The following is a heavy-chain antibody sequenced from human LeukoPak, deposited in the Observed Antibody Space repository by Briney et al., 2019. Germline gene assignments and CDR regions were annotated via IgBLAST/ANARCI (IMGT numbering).Heavy chain of an antibody. CDR2: IYYSGST. D-gene: IGHD1-26*01. V-gene: IGHV4-38-2*02. CDR3: AAASGSYYYYYMDV. CDR1: GYSISSGYY. Sequence: PSETLSLTCTVSGYSISSGYYWGWIRQPPGKGLEWIGSIYYSGSTYYNPSLKSRVTISVDTSKNQFSLKLSSVTAADTAVYYCAAASGSYYYYYMDVWGKGTTVTVSS. J-gene: IGHJ6*03.